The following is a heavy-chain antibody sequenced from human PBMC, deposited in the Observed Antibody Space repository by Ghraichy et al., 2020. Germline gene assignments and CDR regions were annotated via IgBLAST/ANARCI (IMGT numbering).Heavy chain of an antibody. CDR2: IYTSGST. CDR3: AREGETYYGSGSYAYYFDY. J-gene: IGHJ4*02. CDR1: GGSISSGNYY. D-gene: IGHD3-10*01. Sequence: SETLSLTCTVSGGSISSGNYYWSWIRQPTGKGLEWIGRIYTSGSTNSNPSLKSRVTISVDTSKNQFSLKLSSVTAADTAVYYCAREGETYYGSGSYAYYFDYWGQGTLVTVSS. V-gene: IGHV4-61*02.